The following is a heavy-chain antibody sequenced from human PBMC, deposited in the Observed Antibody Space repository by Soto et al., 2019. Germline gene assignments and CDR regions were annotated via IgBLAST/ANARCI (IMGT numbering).Heavy chain of an antibody. CDR2: GGT. CDR3: ARGSVVPAAIFISTYYGMDV. Sequence: GGTNYAQKFQGRVTMTRDTSISTAYMELSRLRSDDTAVYYCARGSVVPAAIFISTYYGMDVWGQGTTVTVSS. D-gene: IGHD2-2*01. J-gene: IGHJ6*02. V-gene: IGHV1-2*02.